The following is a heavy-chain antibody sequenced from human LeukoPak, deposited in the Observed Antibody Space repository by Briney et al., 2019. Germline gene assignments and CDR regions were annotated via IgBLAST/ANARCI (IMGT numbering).Heavy chain of an antibody. Sequence: SETLSLTCAVYGGSFSGYYWSWIRQPPGKGLEWIGEINHSGSTNYNPSLKSRVTISVDTSKNQFSLKPSSVTAADTAVYYCARGSEKNDYWGQGTLVTVSS. CDR2: INHSGST. D-gene: IGHD1-14*01. CDR1: GGSFSGYY. J-gene: IGHJ4*02. V-gene: IGHV4-34*01. CDR3: ARGSEKNDY.